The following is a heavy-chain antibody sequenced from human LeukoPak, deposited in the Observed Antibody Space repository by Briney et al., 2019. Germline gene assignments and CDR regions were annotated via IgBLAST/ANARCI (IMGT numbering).Heavy chain of an antibody. CDR3: ARGNRQFDY. D-gene: IGHD2/OR15-2a*01. CDR2: INPSGGST. J-gene: IGHJ4*02. Sequence: GLEWMGIINPSGGSTSYAQKFQGRVTMTRDTSTSTVYMELSSLRSEDTAVYYYARGNRQFDYWGQGTLVTVSS. V-gene: IGHV1-46*01.